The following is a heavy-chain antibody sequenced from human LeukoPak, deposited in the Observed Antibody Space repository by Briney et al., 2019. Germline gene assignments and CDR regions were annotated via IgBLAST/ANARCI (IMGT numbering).Heavy chain of an antibody. J-gene: IGHJ4*02. CDR1: GFSFRNSW. Sequence: PGGSLRLSCAASGFSFRNSWMSWVRQAPGRGLEWVSYINTGSTTIYYADSVKGRFTTSRDNAKNSLFLQMNSLRAEDTAVYYCARDLIAATDFWGQGTLVTVSS. D-gene: IGHD6-13*01. CDR2: INTGSTTI. V-gene: IGHV3-48*04. CDR3: ARDLIAATDF.